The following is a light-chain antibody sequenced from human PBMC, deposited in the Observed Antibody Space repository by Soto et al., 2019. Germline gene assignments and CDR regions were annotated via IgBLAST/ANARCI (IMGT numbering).Light chain of an antibody. V-gene: IGKV1-9*01. Sequence: DIQMTQSPSTLSASVGDTVTITCRASQSIRSYLAWYQQKPGKAPKLLIFLASTLQSGVPSRFSGSGSGTDFSLTINSLQPEDVATYYCQYLNSFPLSFGGGTKVDIK. CDR2: LAS. J-gene: IGKJ4*01. CDR3: QYLNSFPLS. CDR1: QSIRSY.